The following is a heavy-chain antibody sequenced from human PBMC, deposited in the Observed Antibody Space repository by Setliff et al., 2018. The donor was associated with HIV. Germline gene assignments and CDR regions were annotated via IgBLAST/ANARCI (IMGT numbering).Heavy chain of an antibody. Sequence: GESLKISCQGLGNMFTNNWIAWVRQMPGKGLEWMGIIYPADSDTTYNPSFQGQVTISADKSISTAYLQWSSLKASDAAMYYCARNWGIDYWGQGTLVTVSS. J-gene: IGHJ4*02. V-gene: IGHV5-51*01. CDR3: ARNWGIDY. CDR2: IYPADSDT. CDR1: GNMFTNNW. D-gene: IGHD7-27*01.